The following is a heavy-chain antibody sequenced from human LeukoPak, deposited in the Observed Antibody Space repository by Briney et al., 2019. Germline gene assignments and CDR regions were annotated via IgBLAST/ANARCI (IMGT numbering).Heavy chain of an antibody. CDR1: GFTFTSYG. CDR2: IWYDGSNK. J-gene: IGHJ6*02. CDR3: ARGITIFGVALNYGMDV. Sequence: GGSLRLSCAASGFTFTSYGMHWVRQAPGKGLEWVAVIWYDGSNKYYADSVKGRFTISRDNSKNTLYLQMNSLRAEDTAVYYCARGITIFGVALNYGMDVWGQGTTVTVSS. D-gene: IGHD3-3*01. V-gene: IGHV3-33*08.